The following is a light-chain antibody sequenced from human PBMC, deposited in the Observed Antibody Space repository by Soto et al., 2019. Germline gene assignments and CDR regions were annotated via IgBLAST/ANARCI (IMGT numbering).Light chain of an antibody. CDR2: DAS. J-gene: IGKJ5*01. CDR3: QPRSNWPPIT. V-gene: IGKV3-11*01. CDR1: QSVSSY. Sequence: EIVFTQSPATLSLSPAERATLSCRASQSVSSYLAWYQQKPGQAPRLLIYDASNRATGIPARFSASGSGTDFTLTISSLEPEASAVYHCQPRSNWPPITFGQGPRLEIK.